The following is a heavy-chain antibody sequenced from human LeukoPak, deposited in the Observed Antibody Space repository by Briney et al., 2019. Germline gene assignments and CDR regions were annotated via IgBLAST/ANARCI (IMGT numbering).Heavy chain of an antibody. D-gene: IGHD5-18*01. CDR1: GGSISSYY. CDR2: VFNSGGS. V-gene: IGHV4-59*01. Sequence: SETLSLTCTVSGGSISSYYWSWIRQPPGKGLEGIGYVFNSGGSNYNPSLQSRVTMSVDTSKNQFSLKLSSVTAADTAVYYCVRTLGGYTYGPFDYWGQGTLVTVSS. J-gene: IGHJ4*02. CDR3: VRTLGGYTYGPFDY.